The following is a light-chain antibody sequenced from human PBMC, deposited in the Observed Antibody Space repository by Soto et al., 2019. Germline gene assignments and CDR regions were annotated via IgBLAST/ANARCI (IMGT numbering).Light chain of an antibody. V-gene: IGKV1-39*01. CDR3: QQSSTAPYT. Sequence: DIQMTQSPSSLSASVGDRVTITCRASQSIRRYLNWYQQKPGKAPKVLIYTASSLQSAVPSRFSGSGSGTDFTLTISSLQPEDFATYYCQQSSTAPYTLGQGTKLEI. CDR2: TAS. J-gene: IGKJ2*01. CDR1: QSIRRY.